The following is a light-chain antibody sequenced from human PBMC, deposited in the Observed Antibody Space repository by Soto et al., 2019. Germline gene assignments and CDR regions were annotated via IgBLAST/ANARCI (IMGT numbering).Light chain of an antibody. CDR1: QSISSY. V-gene: IGKV1-39*01. CDR2: AAS. Sequence: DIQMTQSPSSLSASVGDRVTITCRASQSISSYLNWYQQKPGKAPKLLIYAASSLQSGVPSRFSGSGSGTDFTLTISSLQPEDFATYYCQQSYSTPRPFGPGTKGDIK. J-gene: IGKJ3*01. CDR3: QQSYSTPRP.